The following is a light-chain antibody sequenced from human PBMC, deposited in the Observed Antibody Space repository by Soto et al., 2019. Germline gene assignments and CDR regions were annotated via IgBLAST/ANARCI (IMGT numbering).Light chain of an antibody. CDR3: MQARQPHWT. V-gene: IGKV2-24*01. Sequence: DIVMTQTPLSSPVTLGQAASISCRSSQSLLHSDGNTYVSWFQQRPGQPPRLLIYKVSDPFSGLPDRFSGSGAGTDSTLTISRGDAEDVGIYYCMQARQPHWTFGQGTKVEI. CDR2: KVS. CDR1: QSLLHSDGNTY. J-gene: IGKJ1*01.